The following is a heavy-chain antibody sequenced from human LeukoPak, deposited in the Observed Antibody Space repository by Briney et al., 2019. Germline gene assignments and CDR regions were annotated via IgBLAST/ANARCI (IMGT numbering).Heavy chain of an antibody. J-gene: IGHJ4*02. V-gene: IGHV3-23*01. CDR3: AKDWVDYGERIGFVLEGDY. CDR2: ISGSGGST. Sequence: PGGSLRLSCAASGFTFSSYAMSWVRQAPGKGLEWVSAISGSGGSTYYADSVKGRFTISRDNSKNTLYLQMNSLRAEDTAVYYCAKDWVDYGERIGFVLEGDYWGQGTLVTVSS. D-gene: IGHD4-17*01. CDR1: GFTFSSYA.